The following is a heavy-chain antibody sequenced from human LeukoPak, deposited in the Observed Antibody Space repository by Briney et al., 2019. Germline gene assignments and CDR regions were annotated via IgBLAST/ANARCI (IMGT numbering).Heavy chain of an antibody. CDR1: GFTFSSYA. J-gene: IGHJ4*02. V-gene: IGHV3-23*01. CDR2: ISGSGGST. CDR3: ARDRSPSY. D-gene: IGHD2-15*01. Sequence: GGSLRLSCAASGFTFSSYAMNWVRQAPGKGLEWVSAISGSGGSTYYADSVTGRFTISRDNSKNTLYLQMHRLRAEDTAVYYCARDRSPSYWGQGTLVTVSS.